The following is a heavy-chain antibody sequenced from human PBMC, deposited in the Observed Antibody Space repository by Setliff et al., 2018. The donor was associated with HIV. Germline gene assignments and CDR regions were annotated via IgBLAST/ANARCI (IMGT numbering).Heavy chain of an antibody. CDR2: IYYSGST. J-gene: IGHJ6*03. D-gene: IGHD3-3*01. CDR3: ARSYYNFANGYYYYCYMDV. CDR1: GGSISSYY. V-gene: IGHV4-59*01. Sequence: SETLSLTCTVSGGSISSYYWSWIRQPPGKGLEWIGYIYYSGSTNYNPSLKSRVTISVDTSKNLFSLKLSSVTAADTAVYYCARSYYNFANGYYYYCYMDVWGKGTTVTVSS.